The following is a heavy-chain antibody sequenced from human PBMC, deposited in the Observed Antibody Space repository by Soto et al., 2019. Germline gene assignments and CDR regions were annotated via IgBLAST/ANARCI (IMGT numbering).Heavy chain of an antibody. J-gene: IGHJ6*02. V-gene: IGHV3-9*03. CDR3: VKDMIAATGSPYYYGMDV. Sequence: EVQLVESGGGLVQPGRSLRLSCAASGFSFDDCAMHWVRQAPGKGLEWVSGISWNSGSTVYADSVKGRFTISRDNAKNSLYLQMNSLRVEDMALYYCVKDMIAATGSPYYYGMDVWGQGTTVTVSS. D-gene: IGHD6-13*01. CDR1: GFSFDDCA. CDR2: ISWNSGST.